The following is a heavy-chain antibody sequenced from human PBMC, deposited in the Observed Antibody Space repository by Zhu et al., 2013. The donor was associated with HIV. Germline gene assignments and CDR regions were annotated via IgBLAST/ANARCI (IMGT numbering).Heavy chain of an antibody. CDR3: ARDHQSSILRGVKFDY. Sequence: PGASVKVSCKASGYTFTGYYIHWVRQAPGQGLEWMGWINPNSGATNYAQKFQGRVTVTRDTSISTVYMEVSRLRSDDTAVYFCARDHQSSILRGVKFDYWGQGTLVTVSS. J-gene: IGHJ4*02. CDR1: GYTFTGYY. V-gene: IGHV1-2*02. D-gene: IGHD3-10*01. CDR2: INPNSGAT.